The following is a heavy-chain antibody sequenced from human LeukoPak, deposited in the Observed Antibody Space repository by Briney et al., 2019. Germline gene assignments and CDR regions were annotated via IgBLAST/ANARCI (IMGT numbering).Heavy chain of an antibody. V-gene: IGHV4-61*01. J-gene: IGHJ4*02. CDR2: IYYSGST. CDR1: GGSVSSGSYY. D-gene: IGHD2-2*01. CDR3: ARGVDVVVPAEPVLDY. Sequence: SETLSLTCTVSGGSVSSGSYYWSWIRQPPGKGLEWIGYIYYSGSTNYNPSLKSRVTISVDTSKNQFSLKLSSVTAADTAVYYCARGVDVVVPAEPVLDYWGQGTLVTVSS.